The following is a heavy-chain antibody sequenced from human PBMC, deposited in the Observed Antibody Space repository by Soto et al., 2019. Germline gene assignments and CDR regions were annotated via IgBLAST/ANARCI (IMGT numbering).Heavy chain of an antibody. J-gene: IGHJ3*02. Sequence: PGGSLRLSCAASGFTFSSYGMHWVRQAPGKGLEWVAVISYDGSNKYYADSVKGRFTISRDNSKNTLYLQMNSLRAEDTAVYYCAKDDPRIDAFDIWGQGTMVTVSS. V-gene: IGHV3-30*18. CDR1: GFTFSSYG. CDR2: ISYDGSNK. CDR3: AKDDPRIDAFDI.